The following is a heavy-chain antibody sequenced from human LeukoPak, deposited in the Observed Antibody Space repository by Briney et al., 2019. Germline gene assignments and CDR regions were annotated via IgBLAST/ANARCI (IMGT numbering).Heavy chain of an antibody. J-gene: IGHJ4*02. D-gene: IGHD2-15*01. V-gene: IGHV3-64*01. CDR2: ISSIEGRI. Sequence: AGGSLRLSCVASGFTFSNYAIHWVRQAPGKGLECVSAISSIEGRIYYANSVKGRFTISRDNSKNMVFLQMGSLRAEDMAVYYCARARRDCSGGTCFSYYFDNWGQGTLVTVSS. CDR1: GFTFSNYA. CDR3: ARARRDCSGGTCFSYYFDN.